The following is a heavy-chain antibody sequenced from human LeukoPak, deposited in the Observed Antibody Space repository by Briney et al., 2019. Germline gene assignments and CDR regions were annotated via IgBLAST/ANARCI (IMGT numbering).Heavy chain of an antibody. D-gene: IGHD4-17*01. CDR1: GYTFINYY. V-gene: IGHV1-46*01. CDR3: ARGLRDYGDREGYHMDV. CDR2: INPDGGST. J-gene: IGHJ6*03. Sequence: GASVKVSCKASGYTFINYYIHWVRQAPGQGLEWMGLINPDGGSTSYAQKFRGRLTITRDTSTSTVYMEFSSLTSEDTALYYCARGLRDYGDREGYHMDVWAKGTTVIVSS.